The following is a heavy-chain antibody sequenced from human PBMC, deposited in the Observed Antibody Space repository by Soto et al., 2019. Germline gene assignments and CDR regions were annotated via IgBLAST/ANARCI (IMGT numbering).Heavy chain of an antibody. J-gene: IGHJ5*02. CDR1: GFTFSSYG. D-gene: IGHD2-2*01. CDR3: ARDEGCSSTSCYSVGWFDP. CDR2: IWYDGSNK. V-gene: IGHV3-33*01. Sequence: QVQLVESGGGVVQPGRSLRLSCAASGFTFSSYGMHWVRQAPGKGLEWVAVIWYDGSNKYYADSVKGRFTISRDNSKNMLYLQVNSLGAEDTAVYYCARDEGCSSTSCYSVGWFDPWGQGTLVTVSS.